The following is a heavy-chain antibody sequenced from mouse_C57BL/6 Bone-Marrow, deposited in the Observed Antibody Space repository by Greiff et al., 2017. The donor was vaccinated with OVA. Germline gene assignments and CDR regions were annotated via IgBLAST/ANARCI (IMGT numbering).Heavy chain of an antibody. CDR3: AHPMDY. V-gene: IGHV2-5*01. Sequence: QVQLQQSGPGLVQPSQCLSITCTVSGFSFTSYGVHWVRQSPGKGLEWLGVIWSGGSTDYNAAFMSRLSITKDNSMSQVFFKMNILQSYGTAIDYCAHPMDYWGQGTSVTVSS. J-gene: IGHJ4*01. CDR1: GFSFTSYG. CDR2: IWSGGST.